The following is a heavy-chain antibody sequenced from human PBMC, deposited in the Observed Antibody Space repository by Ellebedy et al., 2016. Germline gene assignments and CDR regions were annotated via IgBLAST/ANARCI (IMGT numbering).Heavy chain of an antibody. CDR1: GFTFSSYA. CDR2: ISGSGGST. Sequence: GGSLRLXXAASGFTFSSYAMSWVRQAPGKGLEWVSAISGSGGSTYYADSVKGRFTISRDNSKNTLYLQMNSLRAEDTAVYYCAKDRGIVVVPAALDYWGQGTLVTVSS. D-gene: IGHD2-2*01. CDR3: AKDRGIVVVPAALDY. J-gene: IGHJ4*02. V-gene: IGHV3-23*01.